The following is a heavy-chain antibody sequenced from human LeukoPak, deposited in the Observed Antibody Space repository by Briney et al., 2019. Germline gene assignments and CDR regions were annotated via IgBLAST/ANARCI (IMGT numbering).Heavy chain of an antibody. CDR3: ARDRTTVTTSDIGY. D-gene: IGHD4-11*01. Sequence: GGSLRLSCAASRFTFRNYGMHWVRQAPGKGLEWVAVIWYDGSEKYYVDSVKGRFTVSRDNSKNTLYLQMNSLRAEDTAVYYCARDRTTVTTSDIGYWGQGTLVTVSS. V-gene: IGHV3-33*01. J-gene: IGHJ4*02. CDR2: IWYDGSEK. CDR1: RFTFRNYG.